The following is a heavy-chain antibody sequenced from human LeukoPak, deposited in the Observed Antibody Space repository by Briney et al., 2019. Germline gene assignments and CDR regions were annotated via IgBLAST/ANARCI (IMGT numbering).Heavy chain of an antibody. D-gene: IGHD4-23*01. CDR1: GLTFDDYA. CDR3: SKGNGDNGGHVSKWYFLL. J-gene: IGHJ2*01. Sequence: PGGSLRLSCAASGLTFDDYALHWVRQAPGKGLEWVLGISWNSCSIVYAVSVKGRFTISRDNRKNSLYLQMNSLKAEDTALYYCSKGNGDNGGHVSKWYFLLWGRGTLVTVSS. CDR2: ISWNSCSI. V-gene: IGHV3-9*01.